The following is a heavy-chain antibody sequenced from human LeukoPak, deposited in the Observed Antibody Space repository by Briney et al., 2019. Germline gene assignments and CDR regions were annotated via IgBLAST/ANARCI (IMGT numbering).Heavy chain of an antibody. CDR2: IKEDGSQR. J-gene: IGHJ5*02. V-gene: IGHV3-7*04. D-gene: IGHD6-13*01. Sequence: GGSLRLSCAASGFTFSSYWMNWVRQAPGKGPEWVASIKEDGSQRYYVDSVKGRFTISRDNAMNSLYLQMNSLRAEDTATYYCARGIAAAGRILDPWGQGTLVTVSS. CDR3: ARGIAAAGRILDP. CDR1: GFTFSSYW.